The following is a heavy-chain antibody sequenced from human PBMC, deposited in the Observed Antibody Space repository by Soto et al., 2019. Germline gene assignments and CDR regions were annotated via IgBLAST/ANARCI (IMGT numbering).Heavy chain of an antibody. Sequence: PGGSLRLSCAASGFTFSDYYMSWIRQAPGKGLEWVSYISSSGSTIYYADSVKGRFTISRDNAKNSLYLQMNSLRAEDTAVYYCARSAGTVVVPAAPNMANYYYYGMDVWGQGTTVTVSS. CDR1: GFTFSDYY. D-gene: IGHD2-2*01. J-gene: IGHJ6*02. CDR3: ARSAGTVVVPAAPNMANYYYYGMDV. V-gene: IGHV3-11*01. CDR2: ISSSGSTI.